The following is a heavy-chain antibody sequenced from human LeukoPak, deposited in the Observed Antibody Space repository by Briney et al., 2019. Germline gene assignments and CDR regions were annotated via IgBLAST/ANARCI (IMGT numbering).Heavy chain of an antibody. J-gene: IGHJ4*02. CDR3: ARFDAVTATLFDY. V-gene: IGHV3-21*01. CDR1: GFTFSSYS. Sequence: GGSLRLSCAAPGFTFSSYSMNWVRQAPGKGLEWVSSISSSSSYIYYADSVKGRFTISRDNAKNSLYLQMNSLRAEDTAVYYCARFDAVTATLFDYWGQGTLVTVSS. CDR2: ISSSSSYI. D-gene: IGHD2-21*02.